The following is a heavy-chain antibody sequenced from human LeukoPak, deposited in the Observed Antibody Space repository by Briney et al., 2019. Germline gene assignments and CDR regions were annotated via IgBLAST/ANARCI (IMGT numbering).Heavy chain of an antibody. CDR2: IYTSGSS. V-gene: IGHV4-4*07. J-gene: IGHJ4*02. Sequence: PSETLSLTCTVSGGSISSYYWSWVWQPVGKGLEWIGHIYTSGSSNYNPSLRSRVTMSVDTSKKQFSLRLSSVTAADTALYYCARLHQSGTTDYWGQGTLVTVSS. D-gene: IGHD1-1*01. CDR3: ARLHQSGTTDY. CDR1: GGSISSYY.